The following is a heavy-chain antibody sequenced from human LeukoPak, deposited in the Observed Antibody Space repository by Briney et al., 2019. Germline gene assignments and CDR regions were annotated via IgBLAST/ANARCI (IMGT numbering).Heavy chain of an antibody. V-gene: IGHV3-23*01. J-gene: IGHJ4*02. CDR3: AKSSYYDTSGSYREYYFDY. D-gene: IGHD3-22*01. CDR2: ISGSGGST. Sequence: GGSLRLPCAVSGFAFSNYGMSWVRQAPGKGLEWVSAISGSGGSTYYADSVKGRFTISRDNSKNTLYLQMNSLRAEDTALYYCAKSSYYDTSGSYREYYFDYWGQGALITVSS. CDR1: GFAFSNYG.